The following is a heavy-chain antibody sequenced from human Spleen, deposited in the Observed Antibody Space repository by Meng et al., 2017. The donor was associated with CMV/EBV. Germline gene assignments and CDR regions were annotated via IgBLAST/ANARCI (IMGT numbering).Heavy chain of an antibody. Sequence: ASVKVSCKASGYNFTGYYMHWVRQAPGQGLEWMGWINPNSGGTTYAQKFQGRVTMTGDTSITTAYMELSRLRSDDMAVYYCARGYCSSTSCYSGAFDIWGQGTMVTVSS. J-gene: IGHJ3*02. CDR1: GYNFTGYY. CDR2: INPNSGGT. D-gene: IGHD2-2*02. V-gene: IGHV1-2*02. CDR3: ARGYCSSTSCYSGAFDI.